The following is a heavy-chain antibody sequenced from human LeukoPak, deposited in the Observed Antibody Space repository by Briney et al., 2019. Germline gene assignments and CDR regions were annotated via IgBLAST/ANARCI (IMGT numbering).Heavy chain of an antibody. CDR3: AGSPYYYDSSGYSY. V-gene: IGHV4-39*01. Sequence: SETLSLTCTVSGGSISSSSYYWGWIRQPPGKGLEWIGSIYYSGSTYYNPSLKSRVTISVDTSKNQFSLKLSSVTAADTAVYYCAGSPYYYDSSGYSYWGQGTLVTVSS. D-gene: IGHD3-22*01. CDR1: GGSISSSSYY. CDR2: IYYSGST. J-gene: IGHJ4*02.